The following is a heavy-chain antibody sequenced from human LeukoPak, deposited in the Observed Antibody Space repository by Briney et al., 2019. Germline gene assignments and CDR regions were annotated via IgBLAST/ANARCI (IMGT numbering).Heavy chain of an antibody. CDR3: ARPFSVDTADAFDI. CDR2: IYPGYSDT. CDR1: GYRFTSYW. V-gene: IGHV5-51*01. J-gene: IGHJ3*02. Sequence: GPPLKISCKGSGYRFTSYWIGWVRQMPGKGLEWMGIIYPGYSDTRYSPSFQGQVTISDDKSISTAYLQWSSLKASDTAMYYCARPFSVDTADAFDIWGQGTMVTVSS. D-gene: IGHD5-18*01.